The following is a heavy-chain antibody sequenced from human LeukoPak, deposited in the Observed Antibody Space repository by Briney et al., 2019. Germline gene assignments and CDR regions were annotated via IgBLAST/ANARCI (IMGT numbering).Heavy chain of an antibody. J-gene: IGHJ4*02. CDR1: GFTFRNYA. CDR2: ISGSGGST. D-gene: IGHD2-21*02. Sequence: GGSLRLSCAASGFTFRNYAMSWVRQAPGKGLEWVSAISGSGGSTYYADSVEGRFTISRDNSKNTLYLQMNSLRAEDTAVYYCAKEGQPLLPFDYWGQGSLVTVSS. V-gene: IGHV3-23*01. CDR3: AKEGQPLLPFDY.